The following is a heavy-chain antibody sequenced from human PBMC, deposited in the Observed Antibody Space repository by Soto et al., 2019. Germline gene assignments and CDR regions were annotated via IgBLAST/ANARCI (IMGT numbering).Heavy chain of an antibody. CDR1: GGSVSSGSYY. D-gene: IGHD6-6*01. J-gene: IGHJ5*02. CDR2: IYYSGST. V-gene: IGHV4-61*01. Sequence: SETLSLTCTVSGGSVSSGSYYWSWIRQPPGKGLEWVGYIYYSGSTNYNPSLKSRVTISVDTSKNQFSLKLSSVTAADTAVYYCARGPYSSSSGTFDPWGQGTLVTVSS. CDR3: ARGPYSSSSGTFDP.